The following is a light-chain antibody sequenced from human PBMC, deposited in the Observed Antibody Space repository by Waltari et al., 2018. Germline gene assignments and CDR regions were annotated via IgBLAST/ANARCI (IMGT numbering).Light chain of an antibody. V-gene: IGKV3-20*01. J-gene: IGKJ2*01. CDR1: QPVYRNF. Sequence: EIALRQSPDTLSLSPGQRAALSCRASQPVYRNFLGWLQLKPGQAPRLLIYGASTRATGIPDRFSGRGSGTDFTLTINRLEPEDSAVYYCQEHGHPPYTFGQGTKLEIK. CDR2: GAS. CDR3: QEHGHPPYT.